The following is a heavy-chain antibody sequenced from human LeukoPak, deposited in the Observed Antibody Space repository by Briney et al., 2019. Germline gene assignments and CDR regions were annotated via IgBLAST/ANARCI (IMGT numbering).Heavy chain of an antibody. V-gene: IGHV3-23*01. CDR3: AKDVYYYGSGSYPPDY. CDR2: LSGSGDGT. D-gene: IGHD3-10*01. J-gene: IGHJ4*02. CDR1: GFTFNSYG. Sequence: PGGSLRLSCAASGFTFNSYGMSWVRQAPGKGLEWVSGLSGSGDGTYYADSVKGRFTISRDNSKNTLYLQMNSLRAEDTAVYYCAKDVYYYGSGSYPPDYWGQGTLVTVSS.